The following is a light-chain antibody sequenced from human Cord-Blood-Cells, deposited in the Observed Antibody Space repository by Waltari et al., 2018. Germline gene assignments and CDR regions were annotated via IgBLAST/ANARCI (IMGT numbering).Light chain of an antibody. V-gene: IGKV3-20*01. Sequence: EIVLTQSPGPLSLSPGERATLSCRASQSLSSSYLAWYQQKPGQAPRLLIYGASSRATGIPDRFSGSGSGTDFTLTISRLEPEDFAVYYCQQYGSSPWTFGQGTKVEIK. CDR1: QSLSSSY. CDR2: GAS. CDR3: QQYGSSPWT. J-gene: IGKJ1*01.